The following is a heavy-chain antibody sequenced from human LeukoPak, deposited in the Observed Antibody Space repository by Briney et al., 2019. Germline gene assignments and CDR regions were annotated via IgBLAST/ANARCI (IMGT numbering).Heavy chain of an antibody. J-gene: IGHJ4*02. CDR1: GYTFTRYY. CDR3: ARANYGILTGLKRPFDS. D-gene: IGHD3-9*01. Sequence: ASVKVSCKASGYTFTRYYIHWVRQAPGQGPEWMGMINPSGGSTTYAQNFQGRATMTRDTSTSTVYMELSSLRSDDTAVYYCARANYGILTGLKRPFDSWGQGTLVTVSS. CDR2: INPSGGST. V-gene: IGHV1-46*03.